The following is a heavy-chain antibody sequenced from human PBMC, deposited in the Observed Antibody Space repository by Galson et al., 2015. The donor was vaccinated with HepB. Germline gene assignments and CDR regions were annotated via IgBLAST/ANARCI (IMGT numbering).Heavy chain of an antibody. CDR1: GYNFINYA. D-gene: IGHD4/OR15-4a*01. V-gene: IGHV1-3*01. CDR3: PRDIMLTPTGFDY. J-gene: IGHJ4*02. Sequence: SVKVSCKASGYNFINYAIHWVRQAPGQGLEWMGWINAGNGNTKYSQKFQGRVTITRDTSANTAYMELRSLRSEDTAVYYCPRDIMLTPTGFDYWGQGTLVTVSS. CDR2: INAGNGNT.